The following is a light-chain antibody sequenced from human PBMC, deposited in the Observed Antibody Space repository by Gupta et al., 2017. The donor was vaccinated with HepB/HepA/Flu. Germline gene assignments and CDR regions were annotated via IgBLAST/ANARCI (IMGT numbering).Light chain of an antibody. CDR2: GAS. CDR3: QQYNNWPYT. Sequence: EIVMTQSPATLSVSPGERATLSCRASQSVSSNLAWYQQKPGQAPRLLISGASTMATGFPPRFSGSGSGTEFTLTISSLQSEDFAVYYCQQYNNWPYTFGHGTKLEIK. J-gene: IGKJ2*01. CDR1: QSVSSN. V-gene: IGKV3-15*01.